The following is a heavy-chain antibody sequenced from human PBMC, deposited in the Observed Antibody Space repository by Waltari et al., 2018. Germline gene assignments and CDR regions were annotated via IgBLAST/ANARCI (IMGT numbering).Heavy chain of an antibody. Sequence: EVQLVQSGAEVKKPGESLKISCKGAGYSFNPYWIGWVRQMPGKGLEWIGIIYPGDSDTRYSPSFQGQVTISADKSSSITYLQWSSLKASDTAMYYCARQTTVRASWENLDYWGQGTQVTVSS. D-gene: IGHD2-2*01. CDR1: GYSFNPYW. V-gene: IGHV5-51*01. J-gene: IGHJ4*02. CDR2: IYPGDSDT. CDR3: ARQTTVRASWENLDY.